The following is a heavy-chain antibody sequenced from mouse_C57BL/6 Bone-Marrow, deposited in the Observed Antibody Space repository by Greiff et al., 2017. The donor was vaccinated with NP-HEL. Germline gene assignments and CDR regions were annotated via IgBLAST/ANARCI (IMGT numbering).Heavy chain of an antibody. V-gene: IGHV1-82*01. CDR2: IYPGDGDT. CDR1: GYAFSSSW. J-gene: IGHJ2*01. D-gene: IGHD2-3*01. CDR3: ARYGYSYFDY. Sequence: QVQLQQSGPELVKPGASVKISCKASGYAFSSSWMNWVQQRPGKGLEWIGRIYPGDGDTNYNGKFKGKATLTADKSSSTAYMQLSSLTSEDSAVYFCARYGYSYFDYWGQGTTLTVSS.